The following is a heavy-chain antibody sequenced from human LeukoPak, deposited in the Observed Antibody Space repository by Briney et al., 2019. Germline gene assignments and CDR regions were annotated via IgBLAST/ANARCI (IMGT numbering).Heavy chain of an antibody. CDR3: AKDDPTGRYL. J-gene: IGHJ4*02. CDR2: IHNYETTE. Sequence: GGSLRLSCAASGFTFSSFGMHWVRQTPGKGLEWVTFIHNYETTEYYADSVKGRFTISRDNSKNTVYLQMNSLRVEDAAVYYCAKDDPTGRYLWGQGTLVTVSS. D-gene: IGHD1-26*01. V-gene: IGHV3-30*02. CDR1: GFTFSSFG.